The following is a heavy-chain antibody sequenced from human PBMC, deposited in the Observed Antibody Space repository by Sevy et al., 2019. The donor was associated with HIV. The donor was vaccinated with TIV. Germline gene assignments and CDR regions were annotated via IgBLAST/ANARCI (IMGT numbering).Heavy chain of an antibody. D-gene: IGHD4-17*01. CDR2: INSESGVT. J-gene: IGHJ6*02. V-gene: IGHV1-2*02. CDR3: ARLTTKPTSDLYGMDV. CDR1: GYIFTDYY. Sequence: ASVKVSCKASGYIFTDYYIHWVRQAPGQGLEWMAWINSESGVTNYPLRFQGEVTVTRDTSLNTAYLDLSRLKSNDTAIYFCARLTTKPTSDLYGMDVWGQGTTVTVSS.